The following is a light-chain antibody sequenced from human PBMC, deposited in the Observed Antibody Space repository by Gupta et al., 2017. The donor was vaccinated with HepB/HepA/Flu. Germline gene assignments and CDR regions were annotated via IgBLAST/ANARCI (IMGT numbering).Light chain of an antibody. V-gene: IGKV1-33*01. J-gene: IGKJ2*01. CDR1: QDINND. CDR2: DAS. Sequence: ITMTQSPSTLSSSVGDRVTITCQASQDINNDLSWFQQKPGKPPRLLIYDASALDTGVPSRFTDSGSGTLFTLTITSLQPEDFGTYSCQQYDNCPLTFGHGTKVEI. CDR3: QQYDNCPLT.